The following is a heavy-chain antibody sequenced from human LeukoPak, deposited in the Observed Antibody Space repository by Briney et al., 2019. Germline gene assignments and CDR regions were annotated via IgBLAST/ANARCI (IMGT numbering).Heavy chain of an antibody. V-gene: IGHV3-74*01. Sequence: GGSLRLSCAASGFTFSSYWMHWVRQAPGKGLVWVSRIKSDGSTRYADSVKGRFTISRDNPKNTVSLQMNSLRAEDTGVYYCARAPSEIGGYYPEYFRHWGQGTLVTVSP. CDR3: ARAPSEIGGYYPEYFRH. CDR1: GFTFSSYW. J-gene: IGHJ1*01. D-gene: IGHD3-22*01. CDR2: IKSDGST.